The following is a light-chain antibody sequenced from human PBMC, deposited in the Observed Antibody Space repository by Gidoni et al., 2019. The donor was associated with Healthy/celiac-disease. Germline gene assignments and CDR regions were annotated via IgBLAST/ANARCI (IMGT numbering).Light chain of an antibody. CDR3: LLSYTGARPLYV. V-gene: IGLV7-46*01. CDR2: DNN. Sequence: QAVVTQARSLTVSTRGSCTLTCGSSTGAVTSGPYHSCFRQKPGQAPRTLIYDNNNKHSCTPARFSVSLLGGKAAMTLSVAQPEDDAEYYCLLSYTGARPLYVFGTGTKVTVV. J-gene: IGLJ1*01. CDR1: TGAVTSGPY.